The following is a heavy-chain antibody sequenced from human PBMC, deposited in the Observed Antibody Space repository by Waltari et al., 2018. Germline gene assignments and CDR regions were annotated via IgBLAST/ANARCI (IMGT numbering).Heavy chain of an antibody. J-gene: IGHJ2*01. V-gene: IGHV3-33*01. CDR1: GFTFSSYG. CDR2: IWYDGSNK. CDR3: ARGYYYDSSGSQDFDL. Sequence: QVQLVESGGGVVQPGRSLRLSCAASGFTFSSYGMHWVRQAPGKGLEWVAVIWYDGSNKYYADSVKGRFTISRDNSKNTLYLQMNSLRAEDTAVYYCARGYYYDSSGSQDFDLWGRGTLVTVSS. D-gene: IGHD3-22*01.